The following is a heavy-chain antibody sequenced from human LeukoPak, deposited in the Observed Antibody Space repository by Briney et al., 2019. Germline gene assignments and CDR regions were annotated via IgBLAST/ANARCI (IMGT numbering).Heavy chain of an antibody. CDR3: ATASDWLLKPYFDY. Sequence: VASVKVSCKVPGYTLTELSMHWVRQAPGKGLEWMGGSDPEDGETIYAQKFQGRVTMTEDTSTDTAYMELSSLRSEDTAVYYCATASDWLLKPYFDYWGQGTLVTVSS. CDR2: SDPEDGET. CDR1: GYTLTELS. J-gene: IGHJ4*02. V-gene: IGHV1-24*01. D-gene: IGHD3-9*01.